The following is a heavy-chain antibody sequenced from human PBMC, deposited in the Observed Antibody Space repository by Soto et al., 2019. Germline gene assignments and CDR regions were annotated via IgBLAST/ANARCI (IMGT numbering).Heavy chain of an antibody. CDR3: ATDPNFYDSSAYYPPRLFAS. Sequence: GGSLRLSCTVSTVTFSSFAMSWVRQSPGKGLEWVSAISGSGTETFYADSVKGRFAISRDNSKNSLFLQMNTLRAEDTATYYCATDPNFYDSSAYYPPRLFASWGQGTLVTVSS. V-gene: IGHV3-23*01. CDR2: ISGSGTET. D-gene: IGHD3-22*01. J-gene: IGHJ4*02. CDR1: TVTFSSFA.